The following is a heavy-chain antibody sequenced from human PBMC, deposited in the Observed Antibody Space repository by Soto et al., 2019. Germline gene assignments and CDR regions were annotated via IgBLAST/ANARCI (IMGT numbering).Heavy chain of an antibody. D-gene: IGHD6-13*01. V-gene: IGHV3-23*01. CDR3: AKEGGFSTSPSYFPS. Sequence: PGGSLRLSCAASGFTFSSYAMSWVRQAPGKGLEWVSSISGSGDTTYYADSVKGRFTISRDKSKNTLDLQLNSLRVDDTAVYYCAKEGGFSTSPSYFPSWGQGTLVPV. J-gene: IGHJ4*02. CDR1: GFTFSSYA. CDR2: ISGSGDTT.